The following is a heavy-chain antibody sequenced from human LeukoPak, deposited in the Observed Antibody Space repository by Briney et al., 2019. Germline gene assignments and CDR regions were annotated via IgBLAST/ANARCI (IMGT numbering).Heavy chain of an antibody. CDR2: IYTSGST. J-gene: IGHJ3*02. CDR1: RGSISSYY. D-gene: IGHD6-19*01. V-gene: IGHV4-4*07. Sequence: SETLSLTCTVSRGSISSYYWSWIRQPAGKGLEWIGRIYTSGSTNYNPSLKSRVTMSVDTSKNQFSLKLSSVTAADTAVYYCAGVSIAVAGTVAFDIWGQGTMVTVSS. CDR3: AGVSIAVAGTVAFDI.